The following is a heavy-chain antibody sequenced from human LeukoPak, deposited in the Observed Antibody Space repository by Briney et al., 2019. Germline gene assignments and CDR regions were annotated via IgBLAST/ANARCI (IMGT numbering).Heavy chain of an antibody. V-gene: IGHV1-18*04. CDR3: ARASRYYYGSGNFDP. J-gene: IGHJ5*02. D-gene: IGHD3-10*01. Sequence: ASVKVSCKASGYTFTGYYMHWVRQAPGQGLEWMGWISAYNGNTNYAQKLQGRVTMTTDTSTSTAYMELRSLRSDDTAVYYCARASRYYYGSGNFDPWGQGTLVTVSS. CDR1: GYTFTGYY. CDR2: ISAYNGNT.